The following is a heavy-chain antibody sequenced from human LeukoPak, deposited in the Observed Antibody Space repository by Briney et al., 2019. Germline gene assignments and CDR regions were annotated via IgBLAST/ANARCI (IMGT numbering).Heavy chain of an antibody. J-gene: IGHJ3*02. V-gene: IGHV3-48*04. CDR1: GFTFSSYS. D-gene: IGHD5-12*01. CDR3: ARDMSGSDAFDI. CDR2: ISSSSTI. Sequence: GGSLRLSCAASGFTFSSYSMNWVRQAPGKGLEWVSYISSSSTIYYADSVKGRFTISRDNAKNSLYLQMNSLRAEDTAVYYCARDMSGSDAFDIWGQGTMVTVSS.